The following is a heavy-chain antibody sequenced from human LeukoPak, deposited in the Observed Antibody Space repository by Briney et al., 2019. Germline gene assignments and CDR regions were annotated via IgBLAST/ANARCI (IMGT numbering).Heavy chain of an antibody. CDR2: IYHSGST. V-gene: IGHV4-38-2*02. J-gene: IGHJ4*02. CDR3: AFLGELLYYFDY. CDR1: GYSISSGYY. Sequence: SETLSLTCTVSGYSISSGYYWGWIRQPPGKGLEWIGSIYHSGSTYYNPSLKSRVTISVDTSKNQLSLKLSSVTAADTAVYYCAFLGELLYYFDYWGQGTLVTVSS. D-gene: IGHD1-26*01.